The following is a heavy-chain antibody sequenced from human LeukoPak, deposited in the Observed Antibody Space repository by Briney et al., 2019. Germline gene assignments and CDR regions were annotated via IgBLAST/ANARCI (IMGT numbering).Heavy chain of an antibody. CDR2: IYYSGSA. D-gene: IGHD3-10*01. V-gene: IGHV4-59*01. CDR3: AIYAGSYPWFYP. Sequence: PSETLSLTCTVSGGSISSYYWSWIRQPPGKGLEWIGYIYYSGSANYNPSLKSRVTISVDTSKNQFSLKLSSVAAADTALYYCAIYAGSYPWFYPWGQGTLVTVSS. J-gene: IGHJ5*02. CDR1: GGSISSYY.